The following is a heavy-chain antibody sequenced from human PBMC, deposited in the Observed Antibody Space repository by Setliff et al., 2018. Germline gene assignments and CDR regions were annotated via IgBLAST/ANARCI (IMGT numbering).Heavy chain of an antibody. Sequence: GGSLRLSCAASGFTFSSYGMHWVRQAPGKGLEWVANIKEDGSEKYYGESVKGRFTMSRDNAKNSLYLQMNSLRAEDTAVYYCARLYRPESRYYFFDYWGQGTLVTVSS. CDR3: ARLYRPESRYYFFDY. V-gene: IGHV3-7*01. CDR1: GFTFSSYG. J-gene: IGHJ4*02. D-gene: IGHD3-3*01. CDR2: IKEDGSEK.